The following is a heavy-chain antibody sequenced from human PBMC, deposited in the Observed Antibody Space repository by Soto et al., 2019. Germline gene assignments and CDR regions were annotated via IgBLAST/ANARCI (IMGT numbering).Heavy chain of an antibody. CDR3: ARFFGTAFDI. CDR2: IYYDGST. Sequence: SETLSLTCSVSGGSISSSSFNWDWIRQPPGKGLEWIGTIYYDGSTDYNPSLKSRAIISVDTSKNEFSLKLTSVTAADTAVYYCARFFGTAFDIWGHGTVVTV. D-gene: IGHD3-16*01. J-gene: IGHJ3*02. V-gene: IGHV4-39*01. CDR1: GGSISSSSFN.